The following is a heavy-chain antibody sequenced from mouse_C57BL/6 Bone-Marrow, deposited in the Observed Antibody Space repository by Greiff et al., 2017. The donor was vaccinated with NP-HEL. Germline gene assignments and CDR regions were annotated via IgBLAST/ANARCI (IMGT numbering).Heavy chain of an antibody. CDR3: ARRKDYGYVLFDY. CDR1: GYTFTDYY. CDR2: IFPGSGST. J-gene: IGHJ2*01. Sequence: QVQLQQSGPELVKPGASVKISCKASGYTFTDYYINWVKQRPGQGLEWIGWIFPGSGSTYYTEKFKGKATLTVDKSSSTAYMLLSSLTSEDSAVYFCARRKDYGYVLFDYWGQGTTLTVSS. V-gene: IGHV1-75*01. D-gene: IGHD2-2*01.